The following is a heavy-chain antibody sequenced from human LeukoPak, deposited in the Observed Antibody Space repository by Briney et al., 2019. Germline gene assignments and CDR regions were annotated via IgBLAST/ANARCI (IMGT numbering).Heavy chain of an antibody. V-gene: IGHV3-7*01. Sequence: AGGSLRLSCAASRFTFSSYWMSWVRQAPGKGLEWVANIKQDGSEKYYVDSVKGRFTISRDNAKNSLYLQMNSLRAEDTAVYYCARARDYYDTYYFDYWGQGTLVTVSS. CDR2: IKQDGSEK. CDR3: ARARDYYDTYYFDY. J-gene: IGHJ4*02. CDR1: RFTFSSYW. D-gene: IGHD3-22*01.